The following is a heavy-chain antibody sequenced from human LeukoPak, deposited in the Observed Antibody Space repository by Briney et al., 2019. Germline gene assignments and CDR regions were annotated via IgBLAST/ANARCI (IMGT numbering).Heavy chain of an antibody. CDR3: ARAPVVVAAIGIFDY. D-gene: IGHD2-15*01. Sequence: GGSLRLSCAASGFTFSSYEMNWVRQAPGKGLEWVSYISSSGSTIYYADSVKGRFTISRDNAKNSLYLQMNSLRAEDTAVYYCARAPVVVAAIGIFDYWGQGTLVTVSS. CDR2: ISSSGSTI. J-gene: IGHJ4*02. V-gene: IGHV3-48*03. CDR1: GFTFSSYE.